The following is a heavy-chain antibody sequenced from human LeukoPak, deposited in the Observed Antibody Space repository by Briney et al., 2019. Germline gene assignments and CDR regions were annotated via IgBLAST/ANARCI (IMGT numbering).Heavy chain of an antibody. CDR2: ISGSGGST. V-gene: IGHV3-23*01. CDR1: GFTFSSYA. Sequence: GGSLRLSCAASGFTFSSYAMSWVRQAPGKGLEWVSAISGSGGSTYYADSVKGRFTISRDTSNNTLYLQMNSLRADDTAVYYCAREGKWLQLRYFDYWGQGTLVTVSS. J-gene: IGHJ4*02. CDR3: AREGKWLQLRYFDY. D-gene: IGHD5-24*01.